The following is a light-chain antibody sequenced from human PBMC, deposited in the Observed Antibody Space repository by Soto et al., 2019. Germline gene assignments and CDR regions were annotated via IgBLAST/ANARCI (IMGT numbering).Light chain of an antibody. J-gene: IGKJ5*01. CDR3: QQFNSYPIT. CDR2: EAS. CDR1: QSISRW. Sequence: DIQMTQSASTLSSSVGDRVTITCRASQSISRWLTWYQQQPVKAPKLLIYEASSLEIGVTSRFSGSGSGTGFTLTIGGLQPDDFVTDYCQQFNSYPITFGQGTRLEVK. V-gene: IGKV1-5*01.